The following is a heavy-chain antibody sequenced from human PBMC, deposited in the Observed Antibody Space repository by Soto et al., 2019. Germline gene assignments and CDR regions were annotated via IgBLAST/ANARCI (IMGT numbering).Heavy chain of an antibody. J-gene: IGHJ4*02. CDR1: GFTFSSYA. V-gene: IGHV3-30-3*01. Sequence: GVLRLSCAASGFTFSSYAMHWVRQAPGKGLEWVAVISYDGSNKYYADSVKGRFTISRDNSKNTLYLQMNSLRAEDTAVYYCARIRGYSYGPFDYWGQGTLVTVSS. CDR3: ARIRGYSYGPFDY. CDR2: ISYDGSNK. D-gene: IGHD5-18*01.